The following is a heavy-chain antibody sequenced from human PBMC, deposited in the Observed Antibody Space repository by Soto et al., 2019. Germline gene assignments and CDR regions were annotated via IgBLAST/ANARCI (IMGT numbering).Heavy chain of an antibody. J-gene: IGHJ6*02. CDR1: GGSFSGYY. Sequence: QVQLQQWGAGLLKPSETLSLTCAVYGGSFSGYYWSWIRQPPGKGLEWIGEINHSGSTNYNPSLKSRVTISVDTSKNQFSLKLSSVTAADTAVYYCARTTIRYSSSWYRYYYAMDVWGQGTTVTVSS. V-gene: IGHV4-34*01. D-gene: IGHD6-13*01. CDR3: ARTTIRYSSSWYRYYYAMDV. CDR2: INHSGST.